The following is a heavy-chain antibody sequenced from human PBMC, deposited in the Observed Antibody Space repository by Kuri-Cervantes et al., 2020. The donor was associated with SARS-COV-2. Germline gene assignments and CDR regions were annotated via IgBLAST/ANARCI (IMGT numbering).Heavy chain of an antibody. CDR3: AWGRGWTFDI. D-gene: IGHD3-16*01. J-gene: IGHJ3*02. Sequence: GGSLRLSCEASGFTLTYRWIAWFRQAPGKGLGWVAVIKADGGEMVYVDSAKGRFTISRDNAKNSVFLQMNSVRIEDTSLYFCAWGRGWTFDIWGRGTMVTVSS. CDR1: GFTLTYRW. V-gene: IGHV3-7*01. CDR2: IKADGGEM.